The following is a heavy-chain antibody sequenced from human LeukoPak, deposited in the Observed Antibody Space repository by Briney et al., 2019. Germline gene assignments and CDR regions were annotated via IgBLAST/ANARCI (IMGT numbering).Heavy chain of an antibody. CDR1: GFTFSSYE. Sequence: GGSLRLSCAASGFTFSSYEMDWVRQAPGKGLEWVSYISSSGSTIYYADSVKGRFTISRDNAKNSLYLQMNSLRSEDTAVYYCARMNYYDSKNPNWFDPWGQGTLVTVSS. D-gene: IGHD3-10*01. V-gene: IGHV3-48*03. J-gene: IGHJ5*02. CDR3: ARMNYYDSKNPNWFDP. CDR2: ISSSGSTI.